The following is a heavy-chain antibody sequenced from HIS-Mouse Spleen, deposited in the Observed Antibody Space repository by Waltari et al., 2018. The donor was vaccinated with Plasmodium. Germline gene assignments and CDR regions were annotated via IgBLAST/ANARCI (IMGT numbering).Heavy chain of an antibody. J-gene: IGHJ3*02. V-gene: IGHV3-48*01. D-gene: IGHD6-13*01. Sequence: EVQLVESGGGLVQPGGSLRLSCAASGFPFSSYSMNWVRQAPGKGLGWVSYISSSSSTIYYADSGKGRFTSSRDNAKNSLFLQMNSLRAEDTAVYYCAREKHSSSWYDAFDIWGQGTMVTGSS. CDR1: GFPFSSYS. CDR2: ISSSSSTI. CDR3: AREKHSSSWYDAFDI.